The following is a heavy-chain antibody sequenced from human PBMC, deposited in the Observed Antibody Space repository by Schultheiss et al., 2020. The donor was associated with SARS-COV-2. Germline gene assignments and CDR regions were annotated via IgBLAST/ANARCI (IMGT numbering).Heavy chain of an antibody. Sequence: SQTLSLTCTVSGGSISSYYWSWIRQPPGKGLEWIGYIYYSGSTNYNPSLKSRVTISVDRSKNQFSLKLSSVTAADTAVYYCARFEGSHDYGDYVDYWGQGTLVTVSS. CDR3: ARFEGSHDYGDYVDY. J-gene: IGHJ4*02. D-gene: IGHD4-17*01. V-gene: IGHV4-59*12. CDR1: GGSISSYY. CDR2: IYYSGST.